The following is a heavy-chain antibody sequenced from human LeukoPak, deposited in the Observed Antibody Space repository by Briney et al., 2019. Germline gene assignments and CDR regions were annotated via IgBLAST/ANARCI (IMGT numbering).Heavy chain of an antibody. J-gene: IGHJ4*02. V-gene: IGHV1-46*01. CDR1: GYTFTSYY. CDR3: ARGEIAAAGD. D-gene: IGHD6-13*01. Sequence: ASVKVSCKASGYTFTSYYMHWVRQAPGQGLEWMGIINPSGGNTGYAQKFQGRVTMTRNTSISTAYMELSSLRSEDTAVYYCARGEIAAAGDWGQGTLVTVSS. CDR2: INPSGGNT.